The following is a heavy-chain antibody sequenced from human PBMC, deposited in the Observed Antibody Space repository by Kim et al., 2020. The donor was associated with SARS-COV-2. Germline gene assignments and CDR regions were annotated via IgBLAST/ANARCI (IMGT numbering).Heavy chain of an antibody. V-gene: IGHV3-48*03. Sequence: GGSLRLSCITSGFITSRSAMNWVRQTPGRGLQWVAHITNSGSHIYYADSVRGRFIISRDDATNSVFLQMNDVRAEDTGLYYCARHGYFTDPSSSSSFATWGRGPQVTVSS. CDR3: ARHGYFTDPSSSSSFAT. CDR1: GFITSRSA. D-gene: IGHD2-2*01. CDR2: ITNSGSHI. J-gene: IGHJ5*02.